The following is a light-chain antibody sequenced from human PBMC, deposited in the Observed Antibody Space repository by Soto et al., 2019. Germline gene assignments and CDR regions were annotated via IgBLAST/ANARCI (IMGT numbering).Light chain of an antibody. J-gene: IGKJ4*01. CDR3: QQYGSSPVT. CDR2: GAS. V-gene: IGKV3-20*01. Sequence: IVLTQSPGTLSLSPGEGATLSCRASQSVSSSFLAWYQQKPGQAPRLLIYGASSRATGIPDRFSGSGSGTDFTLTISRLEPEDFEVYYCQQYGSSPVTFGGGTKVDIK. CDR1: QSVSSSF.